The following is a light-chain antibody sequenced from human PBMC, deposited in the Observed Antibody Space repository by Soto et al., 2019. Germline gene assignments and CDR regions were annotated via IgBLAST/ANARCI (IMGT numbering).Light chain of an antibody. V-gene: IGLV2-8*01. J-gene: IGLJ2*01. CDR3: TSFAGNNNLV. Sequence: QSALTQPPSASGSPGQSVTISCTGTSSDVGGYNYVSWYQQHPGKAPQLMISEVSKRPSGVPDRSSGSKSGNTASLTVSGLQAEDEADYYCTSFAGNNNLVFGGGTKLTVL. CDR2: EVS. CDR1: SSDVGGYNY.